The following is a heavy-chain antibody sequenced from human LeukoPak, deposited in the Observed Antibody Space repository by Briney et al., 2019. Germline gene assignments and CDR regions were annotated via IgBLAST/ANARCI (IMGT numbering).Heavy chain of an antibody. V-gene: IGHV4-59*02. J-gene: IGHJ4*02. CDR1: APSASVSTHY. CDR2: IYYSGST. Sequence: SESLSRTCTVFAPSASVSTHYASWIRQPPGKGLGWIGYIYYSGSTNHNPSLKSRVTMSVDTSKNQLSLKLSSVSAADTAVYYYARNRGYYDSDSNRPRFDYYGRGTLVTVSS. D-gene: IGHD3-22*01. CDR3: ARNRGYYDSDSNRPRFDY.